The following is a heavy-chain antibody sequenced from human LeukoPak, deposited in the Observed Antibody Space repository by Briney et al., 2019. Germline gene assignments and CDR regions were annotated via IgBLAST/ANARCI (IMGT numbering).Heavy chain of an antibody. D-gene: IGHD4-17*01. J-gene: IGHJ4*02. CDR2: ITSGSSHI. CDR3: ARGTVTTPFDY. CDR1: GFTFSSYN. V-gene: IGHV3-21*01. Sequence: GGSLRLSCAASGFTFSSYNMNWVRQTPGQGLEWVSSITSGSSHIYYAGSVKGRFTISRDNAKNSLYLQMNSLRAEDTAVYYCARGTVTTPFDYWGQGTLVTVSS.